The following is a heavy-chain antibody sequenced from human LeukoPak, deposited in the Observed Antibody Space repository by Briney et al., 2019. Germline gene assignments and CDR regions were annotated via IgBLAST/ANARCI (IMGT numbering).Heavy chain of an antibody. V-gene: IGHV3-48*03. CDR2: ISSSGSTI. D-gene: IGHD6-19*01. CDR1: GFTFSSYE. J-gene: IGHJ4*02. CDR3: ARAGYSSGWYLDY. Sequence: GGSLRLSCAASGFTFSSYEMNWVRQAPGKGLEWVSYISSSGSTIYYADSVKGRFTISRDNAKNSLHLQMNSLRAEDTAVYYCARAGYSSGWYLDYWGQGTLVTVSS.